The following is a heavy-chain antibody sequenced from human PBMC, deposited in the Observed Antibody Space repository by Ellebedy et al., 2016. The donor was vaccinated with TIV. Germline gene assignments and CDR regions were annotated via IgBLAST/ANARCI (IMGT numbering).Heavy chain of an antibody. CDR3: ARGSNRGYDAGFDS. Sequence: AASVTVSCKASGGTFSSYAIHWVRQAPGQGLEWMGGIIPIFGPAKYAQKFQGRVTITADESTSTVYMELSTLRSEDTAVYYCARGSNRGYDAGFDSWGQGTLVTVSS. D-gene: IGHD5-12*01. CDR1: GGTFSSYA. J-gene: IGHJ4*02. CDR2: IIPIFGPA. V-gene: IGHV1-69*13.